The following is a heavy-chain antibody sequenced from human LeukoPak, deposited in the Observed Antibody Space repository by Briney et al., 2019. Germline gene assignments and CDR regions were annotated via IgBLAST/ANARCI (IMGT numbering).Heavy chain of an antibody. Sequence: SETLSLTCTVSGGSISSYYWSWIRQPPGKGLEWIGYIYYSGSTNYNPSLKSRVTISVDTSKNQFSLKLSSVTAADTAVYYCAFDSSGSSYYGMDVWGQGPTVTVSS. CDR2: IYYSGST. J-gene: IGHJ6*02. V-gene: IGHV4-59*01. CDR3: AFDSSGSSYYGMDV. CDR1: GGSISSYY. D-gene: IGHD6-19*01.